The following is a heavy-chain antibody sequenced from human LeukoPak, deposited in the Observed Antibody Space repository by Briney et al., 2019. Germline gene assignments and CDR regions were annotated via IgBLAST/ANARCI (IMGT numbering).Heavy chain of an antibody. CDR3: ARGLGELSDFDY. V-gene: IGHV4-31*03. CDR2: IYYSGST. CDR1: GGSISSGGYY. D-gene: IGHD3-10*01. Sequence: SQTLSLTCTASGGSISSGGYYWSWIRQHPGKGLEWIGYIYYSGSTYYNPSLKSRVTISVDTSKNQFSLKLSSVTAADTAVYYCARGLGELSDFDYWGQGTLVTVSS. J-gene: IGHJ4*02.